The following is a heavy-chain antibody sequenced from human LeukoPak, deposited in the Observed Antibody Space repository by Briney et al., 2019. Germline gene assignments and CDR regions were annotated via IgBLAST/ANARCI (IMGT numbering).Heavy chain of an antibody. CDR1: GGSISSGDNY. D-gene: IGHD2-2*02. CDR2: IYYSGST. J-gene: IGHJ5*02. V-gene: IGHV4-30-4*08. CDR3: ARVGCSSPYCYNRGDNWFDP. Sequence: KPSETLSLTCTVSGGSISSGDNYWSWIRQPPGKGLEWIGYIYYSGSTYYNPSLKSRVTISVDTSKNQFSLKLNSVTAADTAVFYCARVGCSSPYCYNRGDNWFDPWGQGTLVTVSS.